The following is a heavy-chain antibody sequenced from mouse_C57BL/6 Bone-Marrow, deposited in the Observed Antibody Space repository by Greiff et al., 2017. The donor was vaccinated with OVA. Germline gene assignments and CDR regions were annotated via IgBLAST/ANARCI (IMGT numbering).Heavy chain of an antibody. D-gene: IGHD1-1*01. V-gene: IGHV5-12*01. CDR2: ISNGGGST. CDR3: ARPGGSSTWFAY. CDR1: GFTFSDYY. Sequence: EVQRVESGGGLVQPGGSLKLSCAASGFTFSDYYMYWVRQTPEKRLEWVAYISNGGGSTYYPDTVKGRFTISRDNAKNTLYLQMSRLKSEDTAMDYCARPGGSSTWFAYWGQGTLVTVSA. J-gene: IGHJ3*01.